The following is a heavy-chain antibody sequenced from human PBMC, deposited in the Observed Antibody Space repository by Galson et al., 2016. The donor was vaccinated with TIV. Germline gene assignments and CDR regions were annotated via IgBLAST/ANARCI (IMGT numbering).Heavy chain of an antibody. CDR1: GFTFSRYA. V-gene: IGHV3-23*05. D-gene: IGHD6-25*01. Sequence: SLRLSCAASGFTFSRYAMSWVRQSPGKGLEWVASVNNGNNPYYADSVKGRFTASRDNSNNIFYLQMNALRAEDPALYYCAKDHPSSGWPAFDYWGQGTLVSVSS. CDR3: AKDHPSSGWPAFDY. J-gene: IGHJ4*02. CDR2: VNNGNNP.